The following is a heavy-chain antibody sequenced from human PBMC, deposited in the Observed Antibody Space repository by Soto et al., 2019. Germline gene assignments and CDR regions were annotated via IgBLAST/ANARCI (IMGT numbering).Heavy chain of an antibody. D-gene: IGHD2-21*02. CDR2: IIPIFGTA. J-gene: IGHJ5*02. Sequence: QVQLVQSGAEVKKPGSSVKVSCKASGGTFSSYAISWVRQAPGQGLEWMGGIIPIFGTANYAQKFQGRVTITADESTSTAYMELSSLRSEDTALYYCAKVAYCGGDCYSGGWFDPWGQGTLVTVSS. CDR3: AKVAYCGGDCYSGGWFDP. V-gene: IGHV1-69*01. CDR1: GGTFSSYA.